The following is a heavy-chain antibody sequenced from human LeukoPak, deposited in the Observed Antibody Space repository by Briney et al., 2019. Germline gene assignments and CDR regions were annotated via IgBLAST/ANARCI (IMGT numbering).Heavy chain of an antibody. CDR3: AKDMWGWLQAHHDAFDI. D-gene: IGHD5-24*01. V-gene: IGHV3-48*03. CDR1: GFTFSSYE. CDR2: ISSSGSTI. J-gene: IGHJ3*02. Sequence: GGSLRLSCAASGFTFSSYEMNWVRQAPGKGLDWVSYISSSGSTIYYADSVKGRFTISRDNSKNTLYLQMNSLRAEDTAVFYCAKDMWGWLQAHHDAFDIWGQGTMVTVSS.